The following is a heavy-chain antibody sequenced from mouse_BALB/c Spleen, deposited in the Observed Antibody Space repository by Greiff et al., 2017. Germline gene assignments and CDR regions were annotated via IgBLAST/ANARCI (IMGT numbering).Heavy chain of an antibody. V-gene: IGHV1-80*01. Sequence: VQLQKSGAELVRPGSSVKISCKVSGYAFSSYCMNWVKQRPGQGLEWIGQIFPGDGATNYNGKFKGKATLTADKSSSTAYMQLSRLTSTDSAVYFYAREATRAMDYWGQGTSVTVSS. CDR2: IFPGDGAT. CDR3: AREATRAMDY. J-gene: IGHJ4*01. D-gene: IGHD1-1*01. CDR1: GYAFSSYC.